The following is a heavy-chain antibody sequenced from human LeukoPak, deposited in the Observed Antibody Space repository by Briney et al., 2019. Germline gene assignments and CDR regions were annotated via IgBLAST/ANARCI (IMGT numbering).Heavy chain of an antibody. V-gene: IGHV3-21*01. Sequence: GGSLRLSCAASGFTFSSYSMNWVRQAPGKGLEWVSSISSSSSYIYYADSVKGRFTISRDNAKNSLYQQMNSLRAEDTAVYYCARDTVPNSSGWYTYYFDYWGQGTLVTVSS. J-gene: IGHJ4*02. CDR2: ISSSSSYI. D-gene: IGHD6-19*01. CDR3: ARDTVPNSSGWYTYYFDY. CDR1: GFTFSSYS.